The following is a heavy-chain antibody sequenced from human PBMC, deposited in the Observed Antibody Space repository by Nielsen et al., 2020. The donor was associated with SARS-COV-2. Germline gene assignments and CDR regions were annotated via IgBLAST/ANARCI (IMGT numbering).Heavy chain of an antibody. CDR1: GGSISSGGYY. CDR2: IYYSGSS. CDR3: ARVDAFSSSAPRFYFDY. D-gene: IGHD6-6*01. V-gene: IGHV4-31*03. J-gene: IGHJ4*02. Sequence: LRLSCTVSGGSISSGGYYWSWIRQHPRKGLEWIGYIYYSGSSYYNPSLKSRVTISVDTSKNQFSLKLSSVTAADTAVYYCARVDAFSSSAPRFYFDYWGQGTLVTVSS.